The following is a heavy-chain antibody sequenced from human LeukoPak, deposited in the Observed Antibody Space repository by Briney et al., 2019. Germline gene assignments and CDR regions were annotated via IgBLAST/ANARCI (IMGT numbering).Heavy chain of an antibody. J-gene: IGHJ5*02. Sequence: PGGSLRLSCAASGFTFSSYAMHWVRQAPGKGLEWVAVISYDGSNKYYADSVKGRFTISGDNSKNTLYLQMNSLRAEDTAVYYCARVGFYDSSGYYYDPANWFDPWGQGTLVTVSS. CDR3: ARVGFYDSSGYYYDPANWFDP. CDR2: ISYDGSNK. V-gene: IGHV3-30-3*01. CDR1: GFTFSSYA. D-gene: IGHD3-22*01.